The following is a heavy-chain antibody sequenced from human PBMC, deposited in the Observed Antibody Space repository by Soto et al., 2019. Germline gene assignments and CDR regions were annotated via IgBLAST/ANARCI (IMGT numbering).Heavy chain of an antibody. CDR1: GGTFSSYA. CDR2: IIPIFGTA. J-gene: IGHJ6*02. Sequence: QVQLVQSGAEVKKPGSSVKVSCKASGGTFSSYAISWVRQAPGQGLEWMGGIIPIFGTANYAQKFQGRVTITADESTSTAYMELSSLRSEDTAVYYCASGKPRKSYITGNYYYYYGMDVWGQGTTVTVSS. CDR3: ASGKPRKSYITGNYYYYYGMDV. V-gene: IGHV1-69*01. D-gene: IGHD1-20*01.